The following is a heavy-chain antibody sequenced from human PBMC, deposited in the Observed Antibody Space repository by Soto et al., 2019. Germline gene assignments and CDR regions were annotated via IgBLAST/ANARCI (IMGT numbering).Heavy chain of an antibody. CDR1: GGSISSSPYF. CDR2: IDYRGTT. D-gene: IGHD3-3*01. Sequence: SETLSLTCTVSGGSISSSPYFWGWIRQPPGRGLEWIGSIDYRGTTYYNASLKSRVTLSLDTSKNQFSLKLSSVTAADTAVYYCAKAGDFWSGYYLYFDYWGQGALVTVYS. J-gene: IGHJ4*02. CDR3: AKAGDFWSGYYLYFDY. V-gene: IGHV4-39*01.